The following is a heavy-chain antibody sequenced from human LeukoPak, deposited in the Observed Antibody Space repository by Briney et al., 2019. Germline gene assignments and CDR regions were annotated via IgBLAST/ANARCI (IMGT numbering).Heavy chain of an antibody. D-gene: IGHD3-22*01. J-gene: IGHJ4*02. CDR3: AKPYYYDSSGYYYNKYYFDY. Sequence: GGSLRLSCAASGFTFSSYAMSWVRQAPGKGLEWVSAISGSGGSTYYADSVKGRFTISRDNSKNTLYLQMNSLRAEDTAVYYCAKPYYYDSSGYYYNKYYFDYWGQGTLVTVSS. CDR1: GFTFSSYA. CDR2: ISGSGGST. V-gene: IGHV3-23*01.